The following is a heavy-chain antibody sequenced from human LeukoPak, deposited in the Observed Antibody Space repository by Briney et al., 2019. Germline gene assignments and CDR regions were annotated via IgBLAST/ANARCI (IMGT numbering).Heavy chain of an antibody. CDR3: AKADDKDDYYGSGSYYFDY. D-gene: IGHD3-10*01. Sequence: GGSLRLSCAASGFTFSSYAMSWVRQAPGKGLEWVSAISGSGGSTYYADSVKGRFTISRDNSKNTLYLQMNSLRAEDTAVYYCAKADDKDDYYGSGSYYFDYWGQGTLVTVSS. J-gene: IGHJ4*02. CDR2: ISGSGGST. V-gene: IGHV3-23*01. CDR1: GFTFSSYA.